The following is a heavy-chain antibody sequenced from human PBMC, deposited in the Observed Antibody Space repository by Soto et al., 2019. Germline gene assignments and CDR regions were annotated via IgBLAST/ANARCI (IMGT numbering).Heavy chain of an antibody. CDR3: ANTPNTGYNLNFDY. J-gene: IGHJ4*02. V-gene: IGHV3-23*01. CDR2: ISSSGGST. Sequence: PGGSLRLSCVAPVFTFSKYAMRWVRQAPGKGLEWVSSISSSGGSTYYADSVKGRFTLSKDNSKNTLYLQMNSLRAEDTAVYYCANTPNTGYNLNFDYWGQGTPVTVSS. D-gene: IGHD5-12*01. CDR1: VFTFSKYA.